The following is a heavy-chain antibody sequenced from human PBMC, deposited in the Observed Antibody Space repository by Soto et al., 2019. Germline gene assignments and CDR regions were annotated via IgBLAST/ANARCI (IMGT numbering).Heavy chain of an antibody. J-gene: IGHJ4*02. V-gene: IGHV5-51*01. CDR2: IYPGDSDT. D-gene: IGHD6-13*01. CDR3: ARIWEMATVAACDY. Sequence: EVQLVQSGAEVKKSGESLKISCKGSGYTFTNYWIAWARQMPGKGLEWMGIIYPGDSDTRYSPSFQGQITISVDKSISTAYLQWSSLKASDTAMYYCARIWEMATVAACDYWGQGTLVTVSS. CDR1: GYTFTNYW.